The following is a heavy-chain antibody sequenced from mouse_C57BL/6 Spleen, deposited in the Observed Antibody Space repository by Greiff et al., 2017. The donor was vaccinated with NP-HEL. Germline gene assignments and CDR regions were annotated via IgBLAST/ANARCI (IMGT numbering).Heavy chain of an antibody. J-gene: IGHJ2*01. CDR3: ARWGGSSSYYFDY. CDR2: IYPRSGNT. D-gene: IGHD1-1*01. V-gene: IGHV1-81*01. Sequence: VQLQHSGAELARPGASVKLSCKASGYTFTSYGISWVKQRTGQGLEWIGEIYPRSGNTYYNEKFKGKATLTADKSSSTAYMELRSLTSEDSAVYFCARWGGSSSYYFDYWGQGTTLTVSS. CDR1: GYTFTSYG.